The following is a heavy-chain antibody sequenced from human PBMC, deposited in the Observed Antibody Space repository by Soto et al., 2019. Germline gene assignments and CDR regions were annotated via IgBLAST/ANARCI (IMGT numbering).Heavy chain of an antibody. V-gene: IGHV1-69*12. D-gene: IGHD6-19*01. CDR2: IIPIFGTA. CDR1: GGTFSSYA. CDR3: ARSGSSGWYVGY. Sequence: QVQLVQSGAEVKKPGSSVKVSCKASGGTFSSYAISWVRQAPGQGLEWMGGIIPIFGTANYAQKFQGRVXIXAXXYTRTAYMELSSLRSEDTAVYYCARSGSSGWYVGYWGKGTLVTVSS. J-gene: IGHJ4*02.